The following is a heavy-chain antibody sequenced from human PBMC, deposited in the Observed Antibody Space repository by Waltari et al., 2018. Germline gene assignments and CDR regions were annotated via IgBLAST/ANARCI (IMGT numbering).Heavy chain of an antibody. D-gene: IGHD3-3*01. CDR2: INHSGST. Sequence: QVQLQQWGAGLLKPSETLSLTCAVYGGSFSGYYWSWIRQPPGKGLEWIGEINHSGSTNYNPSLKSRVTISVDTSKNQFSLKLSYVTAADTAVYYCARSQRARSRFFDYWGQGTLVTVSS. V-gene: IGHV4-34*01. CDR1: GGSFSGYY. CDR3: ARSQRARSRFFDY. J-gene: IGHJ4*02.